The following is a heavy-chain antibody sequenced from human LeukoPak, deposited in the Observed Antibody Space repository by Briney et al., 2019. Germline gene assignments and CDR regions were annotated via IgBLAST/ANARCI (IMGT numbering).Heavy chain of an antibody. CDR2: IRYDGSNK. CDR1: GFTFSSYG. Sequence: PGGSLRLSCAAPGFTFSSYGMHWVRQAPGKGLEWVAFIRYDGSNKYYADSVKGRFTISRDNSKNTLYLQMNSLRAEDTAVYYCAKEVATIYRGGMAFDIWGQGTMVTVSS. CDR3: AKEVATIYRGGMAFDI. J-gene: IGHJ3*02. V-gene: IGHV3-30*02. D-gene: IGHD5-24*01.